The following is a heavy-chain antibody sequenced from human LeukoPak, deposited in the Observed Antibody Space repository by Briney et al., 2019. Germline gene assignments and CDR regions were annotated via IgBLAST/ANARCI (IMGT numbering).Heavy chain of an antibody. CDR1: GGTFSSYT. J-gene: IGHJ4*02. CDR3: AKTAERGYSDY. CDR2: IIPILGIA. V-gene: IGHV1-69*02. Sequence: SVKVSCKASGGTFSSYTISWVRQAPGQGLEWMGRIIPILGIANYVQKFQGRATITADKSTSTAYMELSSLRSEDTAVYYCAKTAERGYSDYWGQGTLVTVSS. D-gene: IGHD5-18*01.